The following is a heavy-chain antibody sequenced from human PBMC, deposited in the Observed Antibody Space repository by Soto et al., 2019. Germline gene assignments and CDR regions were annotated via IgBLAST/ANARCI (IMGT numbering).Heavy chain of an antibody. J-gene: IGHJ4*02. Sequence: EAQLVESGGGLVQPGGSLRLSCAASAFTFSNHLMNWVRQAPGKGLEWLANIKQDGSERNYVESVKGRFTISRDNAKNSLYLEMHSLRAEDTAVYYCARGFGTDYWGQGTLVTVSS. CDR2: IKQDGSER. D-gene: IGHD1-1*01. CDR3: ARGFGTDY. CDR1: AFTFSNHL. V-gene: IGHV3-7*01.